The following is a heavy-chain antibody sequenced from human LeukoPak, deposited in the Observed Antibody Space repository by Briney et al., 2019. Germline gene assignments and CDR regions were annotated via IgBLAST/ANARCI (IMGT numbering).Heavy chain of an antibody. CDR1: GGTFSSYA. D-gene: IGHD6-13*01. V-gene: IGHV1-69*13. J-gene: IGHJ5*02. CDR3: ARVFPRIAAPLFNWFDP. CDR2: IIPIFGTA. Sequence: AASVKVSCKASGGTFSSYAISWVRQAPGQGLEWMGGIIPIFGTANYAQKFQGRVTITADESTSTAYMELSSLRSEDTAVYYCARVFPRIAAPLFNWFDPWGQGTLVTVSS.